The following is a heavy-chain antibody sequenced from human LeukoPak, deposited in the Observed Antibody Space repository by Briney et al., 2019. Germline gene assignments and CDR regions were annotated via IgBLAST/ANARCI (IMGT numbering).Heavy chain of an antibody. CDR3: ARQGYDSGFDY. J-gene: IGHJ4*01. V-gene: IGHV3-66*04. CDR2: LFSGGDT. D-gene: IGHD5-12*01. Sequence: GGSLRLSCAASGFSFSRYYMSWVRQAPGKGLEWVSVLFSGGDTYYADSVKDRFSISRGSSRETLFLQMNSLRADDTAVYYCARQGYDSGFDYWGHGTMVTVSS. CDR1: GFSFSRYY.